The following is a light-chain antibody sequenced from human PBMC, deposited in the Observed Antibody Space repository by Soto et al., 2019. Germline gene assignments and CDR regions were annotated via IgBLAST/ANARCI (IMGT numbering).Light chain of an antibody. V-gene: IGKV1-5*01. J-gene: IGKJ1*01. Sequence: DIQLPQSPSTLSSSVGARVTTTCRASKTISFSLAWYQQKPGKAPKLLIYDASTLQSGVPSRFSGSESGTEFILTISGLQPDDFATYYCQQYHGYSLTFGQGTKVEI. CDR3: QQYHGYSLT. CDR2: DAS. CDR1: KTISFS.